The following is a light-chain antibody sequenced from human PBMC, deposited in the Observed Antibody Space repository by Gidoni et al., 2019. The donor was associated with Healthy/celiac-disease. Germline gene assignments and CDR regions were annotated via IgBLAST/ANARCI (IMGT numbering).Light chain of an antibody. CDR3: MQALQTPT. V-gene: IGKV2-28*01. J-gene: IGKJ4*01. CDR1: QSLLHSNGYNY. Sequence: DLVMTQSPLSLPVTPGEPASISCRSSQSLLHSNGYNYLDWYLQKPGQSPQLLIYLGSNRASGVPDRLSGSGSGTDFTLKIRRVEAEDVGVYYCMQALQTPTFGGGTKVEIK. CDR2: LGS.